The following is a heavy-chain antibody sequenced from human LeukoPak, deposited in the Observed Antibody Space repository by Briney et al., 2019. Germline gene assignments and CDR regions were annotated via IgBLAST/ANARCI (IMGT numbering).Heavy chain of an antibody. CDR2: INPNSGGT. CDR3: ARGDGSGSYYYMDV. CDR1: GYTFTAYY. J-gene: IGHJ6*03. Sequence: ASVKVSCKASGYTFTAYYMHWVRQAPGQGLEWMGWINPNSGGTNYAQKFQGRVTMTRDTSISTAYMELSRLRSDDTAVYYCARGDGSGSYYYMDVWGKGTTVTVSS. D-gene: IGHD3-10*01. V-gene: IGHV1-2*02.